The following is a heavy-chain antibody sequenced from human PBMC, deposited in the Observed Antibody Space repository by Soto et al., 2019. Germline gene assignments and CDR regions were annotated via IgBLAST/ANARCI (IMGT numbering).Heavy chain of an antibody. V-gene: IGHV3-48*02. CDR1: GFTFSTYS. D-gene: IGHD2-8*01. CDR3: ARDRDGYCSKVICSGPYFDY. J-gene: IGHJ4*02. Sequence: EVQLVESGGGLVQPGGSLRLSCAASGFTFSTYSINWVRQAPGKGLEWISYISNNSSVIYYADAVKGRFTISRDNAKKSLYLQMNSLRDEDTAVYYCARDRDGYCSKVICSGPYFDYWGQGTLVTVSS. CDR2: ISNNSSVI.